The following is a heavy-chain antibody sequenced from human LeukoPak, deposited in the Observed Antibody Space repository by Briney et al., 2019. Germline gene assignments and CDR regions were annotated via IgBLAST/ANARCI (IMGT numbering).Heavy chain of an antibody. CDR3: AKDIQLST. CDR2: ISYSGGNA. J-gene: IGHJ3*01. Sequence: GGSLRLSCAASGFTFRDSAMTWVRHVPGKGLEWVSLISYSGGNAYYADSVKGRFTISRDNSENTLSLQMNSLRVEDTVRYYCAKDIQLSTWGLGTMVTVSS. CDR1: GFTFRDSA. V-gene: IGHV3-23*01. D-gene: IGHD3-16*02.